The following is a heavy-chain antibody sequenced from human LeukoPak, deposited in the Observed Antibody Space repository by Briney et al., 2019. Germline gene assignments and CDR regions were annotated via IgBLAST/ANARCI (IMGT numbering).Heavy chain of an antibody. J-gene: IGHJ2*01. CDR1: GFTLSNYG. V-gene: IGHV3-13*01. Sequence: GSLRLFWAGSGFTLSNYGIHWGRQGTGGGLEWGSGIDIAGDTYYPGSVRGRFTISRENAENSLYLQMNSLRAGDTGVYYCARTTVTSGPYWYFDLWGRGTLVTVS. CDR3: ARTTVTSGPYWYFDL. D-gene: IGHD4-17*01. CDR2: IDIAGDT.